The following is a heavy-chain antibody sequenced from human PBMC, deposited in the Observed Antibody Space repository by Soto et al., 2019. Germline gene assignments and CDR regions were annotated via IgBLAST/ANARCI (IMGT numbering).Heavy chain of an antibody. CDR3: VGGRYYFDS. Sequence: QVQLVESGGGVVQPGRSLRLSCAASGFPFSSYGMHWVREAPGKGLEWVAVISYDGSNKYYADSVKGRFTISRDNSASTLYLQMTSLRPEDTALYYCVGGRYYFDSRGQGTLVTVSP. CDR1: GFPFSSYG. CDR2: ISYDGSNK. D-gene: IGHD3-10*01. V-gene: IGHV3-30*03. J-gene: IGHJ4*02.